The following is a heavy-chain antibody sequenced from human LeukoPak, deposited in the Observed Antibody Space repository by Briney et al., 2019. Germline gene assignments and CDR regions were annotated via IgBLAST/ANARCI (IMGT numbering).Heavy chain of an antibody. CDR2: ISGSGGST. Sequence: PGGSLRLSCAASGFTFSSYAMSWVRQAPGKGLEWVSAISGSGGSTYYADSVEGRFTISRDNSKNTLYLQMNSLRAEDTAVYYCAKGDSSSWYRGAFDIWGQGTMVTVSS. V-gene: IGHV3-23*01. D-gene: IGHD6-13*01. J-gene: IGHJ3*02. CDR3: AKGDSSSWYRGAFDI. CDR1: GFTFSSYA.